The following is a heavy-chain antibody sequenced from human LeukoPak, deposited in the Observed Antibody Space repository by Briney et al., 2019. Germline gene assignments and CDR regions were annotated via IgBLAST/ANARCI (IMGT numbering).Heavy chain of an antibody. CDR1: GYTFTSYG. V-gene: IGHV1-18*01. CDR3: ARVDSSGPTYSNYGMDV. D-gene: IGHD6-19*01. Sequence: ASVTVSCKASGYTFTSYGISWVRQAPGQGLEWMGWISAYNGNTNYAQKLQGRVTMTTDTSTSTAYMELRSLRSDDTAVYYCARVDSSGPTYSNYGMDVWGQGTTVTVSS. CDR2: ISAYNGNT. J-gene: IGHJ6*02.